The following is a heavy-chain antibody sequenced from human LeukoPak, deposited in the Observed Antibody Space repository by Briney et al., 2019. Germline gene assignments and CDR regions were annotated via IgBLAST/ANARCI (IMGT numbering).Heavy chain of an antibody. J-gene: IGHJ4*02. CDR3: AGHCHGCGTFEF. CDR1: GGTFSSYA. Sequence: SVKVSCKASGGTFSSYAISWVRQAPGQGLEWMGRIIPILGIANYAQKFQGRVTITADKSTSTAYMELSSLRSEDTAVYYCAGHCHGCGTFEFWGQGKLVAVSS. CDR2: IIPILGIA. V-gene: IGHV1-69*04. D-gene: IGHD2-21*02.